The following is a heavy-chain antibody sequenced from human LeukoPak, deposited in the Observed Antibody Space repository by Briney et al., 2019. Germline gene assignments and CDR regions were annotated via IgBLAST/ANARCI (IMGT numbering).Heavy chain of an antibody. CDR2: IGSGSSTI. Sequence: PAGGSLRLSCAASGFTFSSYSMNWVRQAPGKGLEWVSYIGSGSSTIYYADSVKGRFTISKDNAKNSLYLQMNSLRDEDTAVYYCARDLLASPTFWGQGTLVTVSS. V-gene: IGHV3-48*02. CDR3: ARDLLASPTF. J-gene: IGHJ4*02. CDR1: GFTFSSYS. D-gene: IGHD2-8*02.